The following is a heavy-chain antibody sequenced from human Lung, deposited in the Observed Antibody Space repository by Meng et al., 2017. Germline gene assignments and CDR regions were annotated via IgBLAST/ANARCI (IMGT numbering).Heavy chain of an antibody. CDR2: INPNSGGT. Sequence: QVQLVQAGADVKKHGAAVKVSCKASGYTFTAYYIPWVRQAPGQGLEWMGRINPNSGGTNFAQKFQGRVIMTRDTSISTAYMELSSLGFDDTAVYYCAKALGWGSSPDYWGQGILVTVSS. CDR1: GYTFTAYY. V-gene: IGHV1-2*06. D-gene: IGHD2-21*01. J-gene: IGHJ4*02. CDR3: AKALGWGSSPDY.